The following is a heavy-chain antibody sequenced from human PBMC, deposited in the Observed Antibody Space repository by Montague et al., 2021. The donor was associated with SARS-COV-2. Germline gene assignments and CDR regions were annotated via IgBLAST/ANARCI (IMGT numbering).Heavy chain of an antibody. V-gene: IGHV3-43*02. Sequence: SLRLSCAASGFTFDDYAMHWVRQAPGKGLEWVSLISGDGGSTYYADSVKGRFTISRDNSKNSLYLQMNSLRTEDTALYYCAKDIHQILYSDWLLNSDNYYNGMVAWGQGTTVTVSS. J-gene: IGHJ6*02. D-gene: IGHD3-9*01. CDR1: GFTFDDYA. CDR3: AKDIHQILYSDWLLNSDNYYNGMVA. CDR2: ISGDGGST.